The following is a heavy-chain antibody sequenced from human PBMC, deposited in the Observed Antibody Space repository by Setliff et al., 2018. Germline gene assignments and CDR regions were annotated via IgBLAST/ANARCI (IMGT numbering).Heavy chain of an antibody. CDR1: GFSLSTSGVG. CDR3: ARCITIFGVVIPNAFDY. V-gene: IGHV2-5*02. CDR2: IYWDDDK. Sequence: GPTLVHPTQTLTLTCTFSGFSLSTSGVGVGWIRQPPGKALEWLALIYWDDDKRYSPSLKSRLTITKDTSKNQVVLTMTNMDPVDTATYYCARCITIFGVVIPNAFDYWGQGTLVTVSS. J-gene: IGHJ4*02. D-gene: IGHD3-3*01.